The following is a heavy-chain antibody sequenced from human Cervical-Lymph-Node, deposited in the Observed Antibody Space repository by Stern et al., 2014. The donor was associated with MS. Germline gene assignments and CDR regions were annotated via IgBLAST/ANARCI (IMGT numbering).Heavy chain of an antibody. Sequence: EVQLVESGGGLVQPGRSLRLSCTASGFTFGDYAMSWFRQAPGKGLEWVGFIRSRAYGGTSEYAASVKGRFTISRDESESIAYLQMNSLKTEDTAVYYCTRTKYSEDYEYVWGSHLVGYWGQGTLVTVSS. CDR1: GFTFGDYA. CDR2: IRSRAYGGTS. D-gene: IGHD3-16*01. CDR3: TRTKYSEDYEYVWGSHLVGY. J-gene: IGHJ4*02. V-gene: IGHV3-49*03.